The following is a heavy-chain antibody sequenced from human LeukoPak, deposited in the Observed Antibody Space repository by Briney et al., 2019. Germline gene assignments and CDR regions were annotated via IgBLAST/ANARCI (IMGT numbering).Heavy chain of an antibody. CDR1: GFTFSSYA. CDR3: AKDLDDYVWGSYRGFDY. V-gene: IGHV3-23*01. CDR2: ISGSGGST. Sequence: GRSLRLSCAASGFTFSSYAMSWVRQAPGKGLEWVSAISGSGGSTYYAGSVKGRFTISRDNSKNTLYLQMNSLRAEGTAVYYCAKDLDDYVWGSYRGFDYWGQGTLVTVSS. J-gene: IGHJ4*02. D-gene: IGHD3-16*02.